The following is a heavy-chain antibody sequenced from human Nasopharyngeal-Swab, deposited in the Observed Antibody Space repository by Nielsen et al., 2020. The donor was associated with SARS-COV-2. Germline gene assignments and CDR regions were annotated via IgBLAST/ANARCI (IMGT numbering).Heavy chain of an antibody. CDR2: IYYSGST. CDR3: ARESSSWYPFDY. J-gene: IGHJ4*02. CDR1: GGSSSSSSYY. V-gene: IGHV4-39*07. D-gene: IGHD6-13*01. Sequence: SETLSLTCTVSGGSSSSSSYYWGWIRQPPGKGLEWIGSIYYSGSTYYNPSLKSRVTISVDTSKNQFSLKLSSVTAADTAVYYCARESSSWYPFDYWGQGTLVTVSS.